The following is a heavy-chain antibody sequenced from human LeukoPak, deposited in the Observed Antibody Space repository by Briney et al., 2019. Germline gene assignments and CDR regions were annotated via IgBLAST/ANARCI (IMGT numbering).Heavy chain of an antibody. Sequence: GGCLRLSCAASGFTFSSDAMSWVRQAPGKGLEWVSAISGSGGSTYYADSVKGRFTISRDNSKNTLYLQMNSLRAEDTAVYHCAKLWLGGVFLYSSGWDYFDYWGQGTLVTVSS. J-gene: IGHJ4*02. CDR1: GFTFSSDA. CDR2: ISGSGGST. V-gene: IGHV3-23*01. D-gene: IGHD6-19*01. CDR3: AKLWLGGVFLYSSGWDYFDY.